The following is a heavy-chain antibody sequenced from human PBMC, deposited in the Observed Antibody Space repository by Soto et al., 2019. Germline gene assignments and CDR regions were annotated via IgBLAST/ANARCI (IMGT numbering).Heavy chain of an antibody. CDR1: GGTFGSYA. J-gene: IGHJ6*02. D-gene: IGHD2-2*01. CDR3: ARSQGSSTSLEIYYYYYYGMDV. V-gene: IGHV1-69*13. CDR2: IIPITGTA. Sequence: SVKVSFKASGGTFGSYAISWVRQAPGQGPEWMGGIIPITGTANYAQKFQGRVTITADESTSTASMQLSSLRSEDTAVYYCARSQGSSTSLEIYYYYYYGMDVWGQGTTVTVSS.